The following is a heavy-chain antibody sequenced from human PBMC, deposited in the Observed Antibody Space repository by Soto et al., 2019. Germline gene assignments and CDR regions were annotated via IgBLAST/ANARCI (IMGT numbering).Heavy chain of an antibody. V-gene: IGHV2-26*01. CDR1: GFSLNNAKMG. CDR3: ARLSGSWAPDDTGPYLMYYIDY. J-gene: IGHJ4*02. Sequence: SGPTLVNPTETLTLTCSVSGFSLNNAKMGVGWIRQPPGKALEWLAHIFWNDEKSYITSLKSSLTISRDTSKSQVVLTMTNMDPVDTATYYCARLSGSWAPDDTGPYLMYYIDYWGQ. D-gene: IGHD6-13*01. CDR2: IFWNDEK.